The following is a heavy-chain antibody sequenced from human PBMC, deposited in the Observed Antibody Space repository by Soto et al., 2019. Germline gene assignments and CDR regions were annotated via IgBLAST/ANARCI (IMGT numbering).Heavy chain of an antibody. CDR1: GFTFSSYA. CDR2: ISYDGSNK. V-gene: IGHV3-30-3*01. D-gene: IGHD6-13*01. Sequence: GGSLRLSCAASGFTFSSYAMHWVRQAPGKGLEWVAVISYDGSNKYYADSVKGRFTISRDNSKNTLYLQMNSLRAEDTAVYYCAREWGNIAAAGHWFDPWGQGTLVTVSS. CDR3: AREWGNIAAAGHWFDP. J-gene: IGHJ5*02.